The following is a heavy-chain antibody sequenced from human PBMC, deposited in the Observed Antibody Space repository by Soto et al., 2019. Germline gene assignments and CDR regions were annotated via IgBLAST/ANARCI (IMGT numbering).Heavy chain of an antibody. D-gene: IGHD5-18*01. CDR2: INHSGST. CDR3: ARGAGYNPFDC. V-gene: IGHV4-34*01. CDR1: GGSFSDSY. J-gene: IGHJ4*02. Sequence: QVQLHHWGAGLLKPSETLSLTCAVYGGSFSDSYWSWIRQPPGKGLEWIGEINHSGSTNYNPSLKSRVTISADTSKNQFSLKLSSVTAADTAVYYCARGAGYNPFDCWGQGALVTVSS.